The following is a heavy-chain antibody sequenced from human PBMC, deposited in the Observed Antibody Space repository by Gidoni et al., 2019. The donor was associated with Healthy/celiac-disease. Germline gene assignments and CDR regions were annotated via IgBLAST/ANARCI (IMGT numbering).Heavy chain of an antibody. V-gene: IGHV4-34*01. CDR1: GGSFSGYY. CDR2: INHSGST. D-gene: IGHD3-22*01. Sequence: QVQLQQWGAGLLKPSETLSLTCAVYGGSFSGYYWSWILQPPGKGLEWIGEINHSGSTNYNPSLKSRVTISVDTSKNQFSLKLSSVTAADTAVYYCARVGYYYDSSGYSSGYYYYGMDVWGQGTTVTVSS. CDR3: ARVGYYYDSSGYSSGYYYYGMDV. J-gene: IGHJ6*02.